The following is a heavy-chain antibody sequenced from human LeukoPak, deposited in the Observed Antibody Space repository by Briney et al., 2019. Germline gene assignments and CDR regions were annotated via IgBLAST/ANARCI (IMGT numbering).Heavy chain of an antibody. V-gene: IGHV3-74*01. CDR3: ARGSYSSSGDY. J-gene: IGHJ4*02. CDR2: INSDGSST. Sequence: GGSLRLSCAASGFTFSSYWMHWVRQAPGKGLVWVSRINSDGSSTSYADSVKGRFTISRDNAKNTLYLQMNSLRAEDTAVYYCARGSYSSSGDYRGQGTLVTVSS. D-gene: IGHD6-13*01. CDR1: GFTFSSYW.